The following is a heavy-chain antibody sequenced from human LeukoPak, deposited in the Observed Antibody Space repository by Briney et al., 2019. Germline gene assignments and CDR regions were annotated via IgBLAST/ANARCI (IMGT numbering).Heavy chain of an antibody. D-gene: IGHD3-10*01. V-gene: IGHV3-66*04. Sequence: GGTLRLSCAASGFTFSSYGMSWVRQAPGKGLEWVSVIYSGGSTYYADSVKGRFTISRDNSKNTLYLQMNSLRAEDTAVYYCARPFEVRGVSDVWGKGTTVTISS. CDR2: IYSGGST. CDR3: ARPFEVRGVSDV. J-gene: IGHJ6*04. CDR1: GFTFSSYG.